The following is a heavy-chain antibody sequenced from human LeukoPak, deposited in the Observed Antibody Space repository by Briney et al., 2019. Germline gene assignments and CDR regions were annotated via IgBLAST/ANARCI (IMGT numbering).Heavy chain of an antibody. J-gene: IGHJ4*02. Sequence: GGSLRLSCAASGFTFSSYAMHWVRQAPGKGLEWVAVLSYDGSNKYYADSVKGRFTISRDNSKNTLYLQMNSLRAEDTAVYYCARESISSSWTHFDYWGQGTLVTVSS. D-gene: IGHD6-13*01. V-gene: IGHV3-30*04. CDR3: ARESISSSWTHFDY. CDR1: GFTFSSYA. CDR2: LSYDGSNK.